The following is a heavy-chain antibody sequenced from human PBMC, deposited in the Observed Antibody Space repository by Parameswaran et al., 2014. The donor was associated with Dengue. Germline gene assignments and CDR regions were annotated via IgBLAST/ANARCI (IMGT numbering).Heavy chain of an antibody. D-gene: IGHD3-16*02. CDR2: LYPGDSDT. Sequence: VRQMPGKGLEWMGILYPGDSDTRYSPSFQGQVTISIDKSISTAYLQWSSLKASDTAMYYCVRRNDYLWGSSRQAFHFDYWGQGTLVTVSS. V-gene: IGHV5-51*01. CDR3: VRRNDYLWGSSRQAFHFDY. J-gene: IGHJ4*02.